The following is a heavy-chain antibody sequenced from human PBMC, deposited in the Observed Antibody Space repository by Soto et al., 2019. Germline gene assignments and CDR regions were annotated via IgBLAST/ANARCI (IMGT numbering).Heavy chain of an antibody. J-gene: IGHJ5*02. CDR3: ARGGRASWFAL. Sequence: SRIRQAPGKGLEWVSVIYTGGSTYYTDSVKGRFTISRDNSKNTLYLQMNSLRAEVSVLYYCARGGRASWFALWGHRTLVTVTS. CDR2: IYTGGST. V-gene: IGHV3-53*01.